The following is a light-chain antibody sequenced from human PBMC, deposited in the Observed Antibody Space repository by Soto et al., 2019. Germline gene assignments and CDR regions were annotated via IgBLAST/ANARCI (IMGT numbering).Light chain of an antibody. CDR1: QSISRK. CDR3: QQSFRRWT. Sequence: DIQMTQSPSSLPASVGDRITITCRASQSISRKLNWYQQRPGKAPKLLIYGASSLQSGVPSRFRGSGSGTGFTLTISSLQPEDFATYYCQQSFRRWTFGQGTKVEIK. J-gene: IGKJ1*01. CDR2: GAS. V-gene: IGKV1-39*01.